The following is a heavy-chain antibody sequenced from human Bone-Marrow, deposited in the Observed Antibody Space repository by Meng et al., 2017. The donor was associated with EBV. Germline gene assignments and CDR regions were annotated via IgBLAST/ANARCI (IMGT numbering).Heavy chain of an antibody. D-gene: IGHD1-26*01. Sequence: EVQLVESGGGWVQPXGSLNLSCAASGFTFSGSAMHWVRQASGKGLEWVGRIRSKANSYATAYAASVKGRFTISRDDSKNTAYLKMNSLKTEDTAVYYCTRHGGGSYYGGQGTLVTVSA. J-gene: IGHJ4*02. V-gene: IGHV3-73*02. CDR3: TRHGGGSYY. CDR1: GFTFSGSA. CDR2: IRSKANSYAT.